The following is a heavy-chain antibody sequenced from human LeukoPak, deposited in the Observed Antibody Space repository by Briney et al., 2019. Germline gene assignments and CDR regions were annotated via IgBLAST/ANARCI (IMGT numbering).Heavy chain of an antibody. CDR2: IKQDGSEK. V-gene: IGHV3-7*03. J-gene: IGHJ4*02. CDR1: GFIFSNYW. D-gene: IGHD3-22*01. CDR3: ARDLDSSGHDY. Sequence: GESLRLSCAASGFIFSNYWMNWVRQAPGKGPEWVANIKQDGSEKKYVDSVKGRFTISRDNAKNSLYLQMNSLRAEDTALYYCARDLDSSGHDYWGQGTLVTVSS.